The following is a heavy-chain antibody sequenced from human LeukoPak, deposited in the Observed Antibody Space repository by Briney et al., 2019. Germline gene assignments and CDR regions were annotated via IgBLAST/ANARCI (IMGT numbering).Heavy chain of an antibody. D-gene: IGHD1-26*01. CDR2: LRSKADNYAT. CDR1: GLTFSGSA. Sequence: GGSLKLPWAASGLTFSGSAIHWVRPASGERLGWVGRLRSKADNYATTYAASVKGRFTISRDDSKNTAYLQINSLKTEDTAVYYCTRLRAANTESYLYYYHGMDVWGQGTTVTVSS. V-gene: IGHV3-73*01. CDR3: TRLRAANTESYLYYYHGMDV. J-gene: IGHJ6*02.